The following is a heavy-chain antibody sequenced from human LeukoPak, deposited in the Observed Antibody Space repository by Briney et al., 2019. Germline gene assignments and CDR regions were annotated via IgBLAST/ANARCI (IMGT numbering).Heavy chain of an antibody. D-gene: IGHD6-6*01. CDR1: GYTFTSYD. CDR2: MNPNSGNT. V-gene: IGHV1-8*01. J-gene: IGHJ6*03. CDR3: ARGRSSSYGDYYYYYYYMDV. Sequence: ASVKVSCKASGYTFTSYDINWVRQATGQGLEWMGWMNPNSGNTGYAQKFQGRVTMTRNTSISTAYMELSSLRSEDTAVYYCARGRSSSYGDYYYYYYYMDVWGQGTLVTVSS.